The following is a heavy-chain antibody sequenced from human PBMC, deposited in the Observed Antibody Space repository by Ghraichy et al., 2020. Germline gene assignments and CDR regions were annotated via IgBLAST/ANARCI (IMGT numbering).Heavy chain of an antibody. CDR3: ARAPQYYYDSSGPVDAFDI. CDR2: IYTSGST. D-gene: IGHD3-22*01. CDR1: GGSISSYY. V-gene: IGHV4-4*07. Sequence: LETLSLTCTVSGGSISSYYWSWIRQPAGKGLEWIGRIYTSGSTNYNPSLKSRVTMSVDTYKNQFSLKLSSVTAADTAVYYCARAPQYYYDSSGPVDAFDIWGQGTMVTVS. J-gene: IGHJ3*02.